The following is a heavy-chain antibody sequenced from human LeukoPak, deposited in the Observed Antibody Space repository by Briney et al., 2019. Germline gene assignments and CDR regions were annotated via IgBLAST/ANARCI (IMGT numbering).Heavy chain of an antibody. CDR2: MNSNNANT. CDR3: ARARRGGDYDSYFDY. V-gene: IGHV1-8*01. Sequence: EASVKVSCKASGYTFTSYNINWVRQATGQGLEWMGWMNSNNANTGFAQKFQGRVTMTRNTSISTAYMELSSLTSEDTAVYYCARARRGGDYDSYFDYWGQGTLVTVSS. D-gene: IGHD4-17*01. J-gene: IGHJ4*02. CDR1: GYTFTSYN.